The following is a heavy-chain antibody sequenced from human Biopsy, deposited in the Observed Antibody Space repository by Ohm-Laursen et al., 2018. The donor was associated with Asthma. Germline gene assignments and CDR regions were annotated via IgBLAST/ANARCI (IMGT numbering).Heavy chain of an antibody. V-gene: IGHV1-3*04. CDR2: VNTGNGAT. J-gene: IGHJ3*02. Sequence: SVKVSCKASGYNFISFAIHWVRQAPGQRLEWMGWVNTGNGATKYSQKFQGRVTITRDTSASTAYMDLSSPRSEDTAVYYCARTYFDFLTGQVHDAFDMWGQGTMVTVSS. D-gene: IGHD3-9*01. CDR3: ARTYFDFLTGQVHDAFDM. CDR1: GYNFISFA.